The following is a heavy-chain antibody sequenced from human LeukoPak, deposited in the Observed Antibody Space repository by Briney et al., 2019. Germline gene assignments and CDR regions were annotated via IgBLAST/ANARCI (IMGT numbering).Heavy chain of an antibody. J-gene: IGHJ3*02. CDR2: INPHSGGT. Sequence: ASVKVSCKASGYTFTSYYMHWVRQAPGQGLECMGWINPHSGGTNYAQKFQGRVTMTRDTSISTVYMELSRLRSDDTAVYYCAKSRRGLAFDTWGQGTMVTVSS. CDR3: AKSRRGLAFDT. D-gene: IGHD2-2*01. CDR1: GYTFTSYY. V-gene: IGHV1-2*02.